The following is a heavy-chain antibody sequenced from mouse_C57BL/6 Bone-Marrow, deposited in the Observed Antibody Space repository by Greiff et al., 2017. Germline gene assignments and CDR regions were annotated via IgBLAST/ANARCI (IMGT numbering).Heavy chain of an antibody. CDR1: GFNIKDDY. CDR3: TRIAY. CDR2: IDPENGDT. J-gene: IGHJ3*01. Sequence: VQLQQSGASLVSPGASVKFSCTSSGFNIKDDYLHWVKQRPEQGLEWIGWIDPENGDTEYASKFQGKATITVDTSSNTAYLQLSSLTSEDTAVYYCTRIAYWGQGTLVTVSA. V-gene: IGHV14-4*01.